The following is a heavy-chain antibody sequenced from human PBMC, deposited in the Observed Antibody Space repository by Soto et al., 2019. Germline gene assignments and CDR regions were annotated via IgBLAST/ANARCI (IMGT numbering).Heavy chain of an antibody. Sequence: ASVKVSCKASGYTFTSYSISWVRQAPGQGLEWMGWISPYNGNTNYAQEFQGRVTMTTDTSTSTAYLDLRSLRSEDTAVYYCAREDHYDILTGRGSGYYYGMDVWGQGTTVTVSS. CDR1: GYTFTSYS. V-gene: IGHV1-18*01. D-gene: IGHD3-9*01. CDR2: ISPYNGNT. J-gene: IGHJ6*02. CDR3: AREDHYDILTGRGSGYYYGMDV.